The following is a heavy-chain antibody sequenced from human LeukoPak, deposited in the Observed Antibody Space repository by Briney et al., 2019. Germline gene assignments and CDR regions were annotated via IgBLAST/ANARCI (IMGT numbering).Heavy chain of an antibody. D-gene: IGHD3-22*01. CDR3: ARGPYSYDSSGAFDI. V-gene: IGHV4-34*01. J-gene: IGHJ3*02. CDR1: GVSFSGYY. CDR2: INHSGST. Sequence: SETLSLTCAVYGVSFSGYYWSWIRQSPGQGLEWIGEINHSGSTNYNPSLKSRVTISVDTSKNQFSLKLSSVTAADTAVYFCARGPYSYDSSGAFDIWGQGTMVTVSS.